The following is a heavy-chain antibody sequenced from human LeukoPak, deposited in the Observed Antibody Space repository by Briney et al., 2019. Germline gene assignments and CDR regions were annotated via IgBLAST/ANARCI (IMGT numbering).Heavy chain of an antibody. CDR3: ARAGGVKTAALDLDY. CDR1: GYSISSGYY. D-gene: IGHD6-25*01. Sequence: SETLSLTCTVSGYSISSGYYWGWIRQPPGKGLEWIGNIYYSGSANHNPSLKSRVTISRDTSKSQFSLKLTSVTTADTAVYYCARAGGVKTAALDLDYWGQGTLVTVSS. J-gene: IGHJ4*02. V-gene: IGHV4-38-2*02. CDR2: IYYSGSA.